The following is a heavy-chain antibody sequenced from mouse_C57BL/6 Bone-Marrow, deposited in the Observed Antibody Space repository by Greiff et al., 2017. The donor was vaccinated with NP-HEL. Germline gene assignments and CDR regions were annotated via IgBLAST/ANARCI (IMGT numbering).Heavy chain of an antibody. Sequence: GGGLVQPKGSLKLSCAASGFTFNTYAMHWVRQAPGKGSEWVARIRSNSSNYATYYADSVKDRFTISRDDSQSMLYLQMNNLKTEDTAMYYCVRDKGLYYFDYWGQGTTLTVSS. CDR3: VRDKGLYYFDY. J-gene: IGHJ2*01. V-gene: IGHV10-3*01. CDR1: GFTFNTYA. CDR2: IRSNSSNYAT.